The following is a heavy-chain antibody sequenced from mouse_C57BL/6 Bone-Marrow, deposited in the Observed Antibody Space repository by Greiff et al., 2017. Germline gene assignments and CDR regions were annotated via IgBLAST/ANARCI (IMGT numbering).Heavy chain of an antibody. D-gene: IGHD1-1*01. V-gene: IGHV1-82*01. CDR1: GYAFSSSW. J-gene: IGHJ3*01. CDR2: IYPGDGDT. Sequence: QVQLQQSGPELVKPGASVKISCKASGYAFSSSWMNWVKQRPGKGLEWIGRIYPGDGDTNYNGKFKGKATLTADKSSSTAYMQLSSLTSEDSAVYFCAGCYPWFAYWGQGTLVTVSA. CDR3: AGCYPWFAY.